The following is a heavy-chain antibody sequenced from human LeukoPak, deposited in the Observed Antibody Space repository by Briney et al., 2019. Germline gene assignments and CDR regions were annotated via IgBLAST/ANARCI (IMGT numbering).Heavy chain of an antibody. CDR3: AKSIGYCTNGVCYPFDY. V-gene: IGHV3-23*01. D-gene: IGHD2-8*01. CDR1: GFTFSSYA. Sequence: GVSLRLSCAASGFTFSSYAMSWVRQAPGKGLEWVSAISGSGGSTYYADSVKGRFTISRDNPKNTLYLQMNSLRAEDTAVYYCAKSIGYCTNGVCYPFDYWGQGTLVTVSS. J-gene: IGHJ4*02. CDR2: ISGSGGST.